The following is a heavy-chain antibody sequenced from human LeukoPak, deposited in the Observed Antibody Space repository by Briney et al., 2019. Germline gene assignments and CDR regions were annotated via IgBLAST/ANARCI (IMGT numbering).Heavy chain of an antibody. V-gene: IGHV3-20*04. CDR3: ARGKTSRYYYYGMDV. Sequence: GGSLRLSCAASGFTFDDYGMSGVRQAPGKGLEWVSGINWNGGSTGYADSVKGRFTISRDNAKNSLYLQMNTLRAEDTALYYCARGKTSRYYYYGMDVWGQGTTVTVPS. CDR2: INWNGGST. J-gene: IGHJ6*02. CDR1: GFTFDDYG.